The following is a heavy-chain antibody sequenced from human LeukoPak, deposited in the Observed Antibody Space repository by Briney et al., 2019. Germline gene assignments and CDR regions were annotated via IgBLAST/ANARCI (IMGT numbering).Heavy chain of an antibody. CDR1: GGSISSYY. V-gene: IGHV4-34*01. Sequence: PSETLSLTCTVSGGSISSYYWSWIRQPPGKGLEWIGEINHSGSTNYNPSLKSRVTISVDTSKNQFSLKLSSVTAADTAVYYCARSPSHRYCSGGSCYLDYWGQGTLVTVSS. CDR2: INHSGST. CDR3: ARSPSHRYCSGGSCYLDY. D-gene: IGHD2-15*01. J-gene: IGHJ4*02.